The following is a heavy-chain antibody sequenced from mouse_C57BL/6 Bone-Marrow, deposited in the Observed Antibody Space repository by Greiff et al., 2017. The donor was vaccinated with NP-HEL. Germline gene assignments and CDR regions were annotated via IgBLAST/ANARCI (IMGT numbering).Heavy chain of an antibody. V-gene: IGHV8-8*01. CDR2: IWWDDDM. J-gene: IGHJ3*01. D-gene: IGHD2-4*01. CDR1: GFSLSTFGMG. CDR3: ALYDYDEDAWFAY. Sequence: QVTLKESGPGILQPSQTLSLTCSFSGFSLSTFGMGVGWIRQPSGKGLEWLAHIWWDDDMSYNPALKSRLTLSKKTSKNQLFLKIANVDTADTATYYGALYDYDEDAWFAYWGQGTRVTVSA.